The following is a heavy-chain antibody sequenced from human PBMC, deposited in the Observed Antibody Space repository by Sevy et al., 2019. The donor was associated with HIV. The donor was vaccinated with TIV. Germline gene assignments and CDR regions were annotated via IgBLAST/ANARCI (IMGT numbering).Heavy chain of an antibody. CDR2: INHSGSA. V-gene: IGHV4-34*01. J-gene: IGHJ4*02. CDR1: GGSFSGYY. D-gene: IGHD3-16*01. Sequence: SETLSLTCAVYGGSFSGYYWNWIRQAPGKGLEWIGKINHSGSANYNPSLKSRVTISVDTSTNQFSLKLSSVTAADTAVYYCARSGYVGTTFGGINSWGQGTLVTVSS. CDR3: ARSGYVGTTFGGINS.